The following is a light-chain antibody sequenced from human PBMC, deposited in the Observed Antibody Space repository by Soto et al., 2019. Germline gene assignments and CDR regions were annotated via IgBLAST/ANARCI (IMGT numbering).Light chain of an antibody. Sequence: DIQMTQSPSSLSASVGDRVTITCRASQSISSYLNWYQQKPGKAPKLLIYAASSLQSGVPSRFSGSGSGTDLTLTISSLQPEDFATDYCQQSYSTPQVTFGQGTKLEIK. CDR1: QSISSY. J-gene: IGKJ2*01. CDR2: AAS. CDR3: QQSYSTPQVT. V-gene: IGKV1-39*01.